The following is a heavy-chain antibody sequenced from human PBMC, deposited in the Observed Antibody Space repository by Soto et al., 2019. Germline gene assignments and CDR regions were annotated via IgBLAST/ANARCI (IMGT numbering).Heavy chain of an antibody. V-gene: IGHV4-31*03. D-gene: IGHD3-10*01. J-gene: IGHJ4*02. CDR1: GGSISSGGYY. Sequence: SETLSLTCTVSGGSISSGGYYWSWIRQHPGKGLEWIGYIYYSGSTYYNPSLKSRVTISVDTSKNQFSLKLSSVTAADTAVYYCARDLKGGSGSYQTPSRGLFGYWGQGTLVTVSS. CDR3: ARDLKGGSGSYQTPSRGLFGY. CDR2: IYYSGST.